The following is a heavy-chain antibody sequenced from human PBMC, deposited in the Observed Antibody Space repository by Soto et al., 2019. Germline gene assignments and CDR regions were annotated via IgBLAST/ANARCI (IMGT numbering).Heavy chain of an antibody. D-gene: IGHD3-10*01. V-gene: IGHV3-23*01. Sequence: GGSLRLSCAASGFTFSSYAMSWVRQAPGKGLEWVSAISGSGGSTYYADSVKGRFTISRDNSKNTLYLQMNSLRAEDTAVYYCAKDRGTMVREHREACDIWGQGTMVTVSS. J-gene: IGHJ3*02. CDR2: ISGSGGST. CDR3: AKDRGTMVREHREACDI. CDR1: GFTFSSYA.